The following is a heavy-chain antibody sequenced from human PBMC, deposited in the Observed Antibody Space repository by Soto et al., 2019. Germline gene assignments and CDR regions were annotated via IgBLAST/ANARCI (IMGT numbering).Heavy chain of an antibody. Sequence: KTSETLSLTCAVYGGSFSHYFWSWVRQPPGKGLEWIGEINHSGSTNYNPSLKSRVAISIDTSKNQFSLRLSSVTAADTAMYYCARIVSSGSYFPFDYWGQGTVVTVSS. V-gene: IGHV4-34*01. CDR2: INHSGST. CDR1: GGSFSHYF. D-gene: IGHD3-10*01. J-gene: IGHJ4*02. CDR3: ARIVSSGSYFPFDY.